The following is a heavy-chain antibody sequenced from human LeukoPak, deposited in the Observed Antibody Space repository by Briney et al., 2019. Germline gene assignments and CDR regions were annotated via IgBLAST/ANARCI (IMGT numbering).Heavy chain of an antibody. CDR1: GSTFSIAA. Sequence: GGSLRLSCSASGSTFSIAAMHWVRQAPGKGLQYVSVISGNGVSSYADSVKGRFIISRDNSKNTVYLQMSSLRAEDTAVYYCVGDGRDGYNKYFYHWGQGTLVTVSS. J-gene: IGHJ1*01. V-gene: IGHV3-64D*06. D-gene: IGHD5-24*01. CDR3: VGDGRDGYNKYFYH. CDR2: ISGNGVS.